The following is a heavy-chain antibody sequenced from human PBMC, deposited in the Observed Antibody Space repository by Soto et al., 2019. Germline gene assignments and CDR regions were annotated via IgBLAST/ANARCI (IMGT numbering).Heavy chain of an antibody. J-gene: IGHJ6*02. CDR2: IWIDGSDK. CDR3: ARGTVSYYYYAMDV. D-gene: IGHD4-17*01. CDR1: GFTFSSYG. V-gene: IGHV3-33*01. Sequence: QEQLVESGGGVVQPGRSLRVSCAASGFTFSSYGMHWVRQAPGKGLEWVALIWIDGSDKYYADSVKGRFAISRDNSKNTLYLQMDSLIVEDTAVYYCARGTVSYYYYAMDVWGQGTTVTVSS.